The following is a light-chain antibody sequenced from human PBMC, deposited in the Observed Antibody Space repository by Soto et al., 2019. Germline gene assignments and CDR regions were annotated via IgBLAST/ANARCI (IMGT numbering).Light chain of an antibody. CDR1: QAVNTR. CDR2: LTS. CDR3: HQRQSWPRT. J-gene: IGKJ1*01. Sequence: EIVLTQSPATLSSFPGDRVTLSCRASQAVNTRLAWYQHKPGQAPRLLIYLTSNRAAGIPARFSGSGSGTDFTLTISAVEPEDCAVYYCHQRQSWPRTFGQGTKVDIK. V-gene: IGKV3-11*01.